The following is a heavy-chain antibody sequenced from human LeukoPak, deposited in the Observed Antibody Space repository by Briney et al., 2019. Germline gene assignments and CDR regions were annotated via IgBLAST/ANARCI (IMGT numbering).Heavy chain of an antibody. CDR3: ARDGSGRSSYGGAFDY. D-gene: IGHD5-12*01. V-gene: IGHV3-48*02. CDR1: GCTFSSYS. Sequence: PGGSLRLSCVASGCTFSSYSIDWVRQAPGKGLEWVSYISSSSSTTYYADSVKGRFTISRDNAKNSPYLQMTILRDEATAVYYSARDGSGRSSYGGAFDYWGQGTLVTVSS. J-gene: IGHJ4*02. CDR2: ISSSSSTT.